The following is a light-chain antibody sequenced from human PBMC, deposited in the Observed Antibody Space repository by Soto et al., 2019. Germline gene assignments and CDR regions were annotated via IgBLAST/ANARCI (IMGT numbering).Light chain of an antibody. CDR3: QSYDSSLIVV. CDR1: SSNIGAGYD. CDR2: GNT. J-gene: IGLJ3*02. V-gene: IGLV1-40*01. Sequence: QSVLTQPPSVSGAPGQRVTISCTGNSSNIGAGYDVHWYQQLPGTGPKLLIFGNTNRPSGVPDRFSGSKSGTSASLAITGLQAEDEADYDCQSYDSSLIVVFGGGTKVTVL.